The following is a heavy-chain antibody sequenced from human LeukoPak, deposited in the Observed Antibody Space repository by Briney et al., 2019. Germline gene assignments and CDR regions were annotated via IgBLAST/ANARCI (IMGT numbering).Heavy chain of an antibody. Sequence: ASVKVSCKASGYTFTSYDINWVRQATGQGLEWMGWMNPNSGNTGYAQKFQGRVTMTRNTSISTAYMELSSLRSEDTAVYYCAGRFLTGYYSDYYGMDVWGQGTTVTVSS. CDR2: MNPNSGNT. V-gene: IGHV1-8*01. CDR1: GYTFTSYD. D-gene: IGHD3-9*01. J-gene: IGHJ6*02. CDR3: AGRFLTGYYSDYYGMDV.